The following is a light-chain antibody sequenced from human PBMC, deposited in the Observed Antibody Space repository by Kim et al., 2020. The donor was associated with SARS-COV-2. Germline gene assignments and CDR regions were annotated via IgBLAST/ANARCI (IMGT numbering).Light chain of an antibody. CDR3: SSYTSSASYV. CDR2: EVS. CDR1: SSDVGSYNR. Sequence: GQSVTSSCTGTSSDVGSYNRVSWYQQPPGTAPKLIIYEVSNRPSGVPDRFSGSKSGNTASLTISGLQAEDENDYYCSSYTSSASYVFGTGTKVTVL. J-gene: IGLJ1*01. V-gene: IGLV2-18*02.